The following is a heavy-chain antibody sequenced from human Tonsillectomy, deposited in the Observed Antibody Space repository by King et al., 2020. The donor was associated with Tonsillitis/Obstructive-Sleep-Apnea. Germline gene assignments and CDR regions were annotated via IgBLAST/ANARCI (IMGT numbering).Heavy chain of an antibody. D-gene: IGHD2-2*01. Sequence: VQLVQSVAEVKKPGASVKVSCKASGYTFTSYGISWVRQAPGQGLEWMGWISAYNGNTNYAQKLQGRVTMTTDTSTSTAYMELRSLRSDDTAVYYCARTGYCSSTSCSDSYMDVWGKGTTVTVSS. CDR2: ISAYNGNT. J-gene: IGHJ6*03. CDR3: ARTGYCSSTSCSDSYMDV. V-gene: IGHV1-18*01. CDR1: GYTFTSYG.